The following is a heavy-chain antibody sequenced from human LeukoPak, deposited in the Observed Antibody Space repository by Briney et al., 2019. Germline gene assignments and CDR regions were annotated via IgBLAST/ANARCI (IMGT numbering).Heavy chain of an antibody. J-gene: IGHJ6*02. D-gene: IGHD3-10*01. CDR3: ASSSAVRGVINYYYYGMDV. Sequence: PSETLSLTCTVSGGSISSYYWSWIRQPPGKGLEWIGYIYYSGSTNYNPSLKSRVTISVDTSKNQFSLKLSSVTAADTAVYYCASSSAVRGVINYYYYGMDVWGQGTTVTVSS. CDR1: GGSISSYY. V-gene: IGHV4-59*01. CDR2: IYYSGST.